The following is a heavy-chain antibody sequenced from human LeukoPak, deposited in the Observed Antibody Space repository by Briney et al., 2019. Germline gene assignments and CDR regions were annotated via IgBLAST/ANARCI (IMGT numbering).Heavy chain of an antibody. D-gene: IGHD2/OR15-2a*01. J-gene: IGHJ6*03. CDR3: AKEPASRLSGYYYMDV. Sequence: SVKVSCKASGGTFSSYAISWVRQAPGQGLEWMGRIIPIFGTANDAQKFQGRVTITADKSTSTAYMELSSLRSEDTAVYYCAKEPASRLSGYYYMDVWGKGTTVTVSS. CDR2: IIPIFGTA. CDR1: GGTFSSYA. V-gene: IGHV1-69*06.